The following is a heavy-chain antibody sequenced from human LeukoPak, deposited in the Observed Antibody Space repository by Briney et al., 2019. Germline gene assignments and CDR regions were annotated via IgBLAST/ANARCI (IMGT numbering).Heavy chain of an antibody. D-gene: IGHD3-22*01. J-gene: IGHJ4*02. CDR1: GFTFSSYA. CDR3: AKSAFYDNSGYLDY. Sequence: PGGSLRLSCAASGFTFSSYAMGWVRQAPGKGLEWVSAISGSGGSTYYADSVKGRFTISRDNSKNTLYLQMNSLRAEDTAVYYCAKSAFYDNSGYLDYWGQGSLVTVSS. V-gene: IGHV3-23*01. CDR2: ISGSGGST.